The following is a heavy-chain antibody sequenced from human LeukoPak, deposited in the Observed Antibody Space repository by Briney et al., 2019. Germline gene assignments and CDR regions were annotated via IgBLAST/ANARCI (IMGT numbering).Heavy chain of an antibody. V-gene: IGHV4-59*01. Sequence: PSETLSLTCTVSGGSISSYYWSWIRQPPGKGLEWIGYIYYSGGTNYNPSLKSRVTISVDTSKNQFSLKLSSVTAADTAVYYCATAQNSGGNDYWGQGTLVTVSS. D-gene: IGHD4-23*01. CDR3: ATAQNSGGNDY. CDR1: GGSISSYY. J-gene: IGHJ4*02. CDR2: IYYSGGT.